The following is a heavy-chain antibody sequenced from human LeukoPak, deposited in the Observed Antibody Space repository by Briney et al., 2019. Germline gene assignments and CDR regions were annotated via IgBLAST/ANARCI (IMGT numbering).Heavy chain of an antibody. D-gene: IGHD3-22*01. J-gene: IGHJ3*02. Sequence: GGSLRLSCAASGFTVSTNYMSWVRQAPGKGLEWVSLIYGGGSTYYADSVKGRFTISRDNSKNTLYLQMNSLRAEDTAVYYCARYPDLYYDSSYDAFDIWGQGTMVTVSS. CDR1: GFTVSTNY. V-gene: IGHV3-66*01. CDR2: IYGGGST. CDR3: ARYPDLYYDSSYDAFDI.